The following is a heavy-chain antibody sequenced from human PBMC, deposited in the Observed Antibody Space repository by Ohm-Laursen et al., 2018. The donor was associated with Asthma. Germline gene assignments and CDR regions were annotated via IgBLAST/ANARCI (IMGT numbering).Heavy chain of an antibody. CDR1: GFTFDDYA. Sequence: SLRLSCTASGFTFDDYAMHWVRQAPGKGLEWVSGISWNSGSIGYADSVKGRFTTSRDNAKNSLYLQMNSLRAEDTALYYCAKGYSGSYLRAFDIWGQGTMVTVSS. J-gene: IGHJ3*02. V-gene: IGHV3-9*01. CDR2: ISWNSGSI. D-gene: IGHD1-26*01. CDR3: AKGYSGSYLRAFDI.